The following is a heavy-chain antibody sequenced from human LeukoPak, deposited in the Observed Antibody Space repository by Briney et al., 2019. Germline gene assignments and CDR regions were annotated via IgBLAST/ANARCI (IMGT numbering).Heavy chain of an antibody. CDR3: ARDLDGDCYYYYYGMDV. Sequence: GGSLRLSCAASGFTFSSYGMHWVRQAPGKGLEWVAVIWYDGSNKYYADSVKGRFTISRDNSKNTLYLQMNSLRAEDTAVYYCARDLDGDCYYYYYGMDVWGQGTTVTVSS. CDR2: IWYDGSNK. J-gene: IGHJ6*02. CDR1: GFTFSSYG. V-gene: IGHV3-33*01. D-gene: IGHD4-17*01.